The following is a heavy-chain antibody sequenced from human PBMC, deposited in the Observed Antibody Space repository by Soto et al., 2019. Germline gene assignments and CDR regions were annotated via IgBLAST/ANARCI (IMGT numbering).Heavy chain of an antibody. CDR2: IYYSGST. J-gene: IGHJ4*02. CDR3: ARSGYYGSGSFFDY. CDR1: GGSISSGGYY. D-gene: IGHD3-10*01. Sequence: SETLSLTCTVSGGSISSGGYYWSWIRQHPGKGLEWIGYIYYSGSTYYNPSLKSRVTISVDTSKNQFSLKLSSVTAADTAVYYCARSGYYGSGSFFDYWGQGTLVTVS. V-gene: IGHV4-31*03.